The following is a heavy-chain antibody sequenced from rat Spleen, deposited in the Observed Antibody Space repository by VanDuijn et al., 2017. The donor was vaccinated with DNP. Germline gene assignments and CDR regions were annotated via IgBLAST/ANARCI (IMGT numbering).Heavy chain of an antibody. D-gene: IGHD4-3*01. V-gene: IGHV5-22*01. CDR2: IRYDGGST. Sequence: EVQLVESGGGLVQPGRSLKLSCAASGFTFSDFYMAWVRRAPTKGLEWVAYIRYDGGSTYYGDSVKGRFTISRDNPKSTLYLQMNSLRSEDMATYYCARYYSGFNFFDYWGQGVMVTVSS. CDR3: ARYYSGFNFFDY. CDR1: GFTFSDFY. J-gene: IGHJ2*01.